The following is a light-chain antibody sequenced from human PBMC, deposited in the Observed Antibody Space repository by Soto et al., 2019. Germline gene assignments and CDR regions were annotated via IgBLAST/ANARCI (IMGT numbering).Light chain of an antibody. J-gene: IGLJ3*02. V-gene: IGLV2-8*01. CDR1: SSDVGDYNY. Sequence: QSALTQPPSASGSPGQSVTISCTGTSSDVGDYNYVSWYQQHPGKAPKLMIYEVSKLPSGVPDRFSGSKSGNTASLTVSGLQAEDEADYYCSSYAGSKNWVFGGGTKLTVL. CDR3: SSYAGSKNWV. CDR2: EVS.